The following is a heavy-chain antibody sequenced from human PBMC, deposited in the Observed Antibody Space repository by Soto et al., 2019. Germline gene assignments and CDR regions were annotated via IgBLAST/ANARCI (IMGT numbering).Heavy chain of an antibody. Sequence: EVQLVESGGGLVQPGGSLRLSCAASGFTLSDYYMHWARQAPGKGLVWVSRISNDGSNTDYADSVKGRFTISRDNAKNTMHLQMNSRRAEDTAVYYCARVPDCSSSGCYSYFDIWGQGTLVTVSS. CDR2: ISNDGSNT. CDR1: GFTLSDYY. V-gene: IGHV3-74*01. CDR3: ARVPDCSSSGCYSYFDI. D-gene: IGHD2-2*01. J-gene: IGHJ4*02.